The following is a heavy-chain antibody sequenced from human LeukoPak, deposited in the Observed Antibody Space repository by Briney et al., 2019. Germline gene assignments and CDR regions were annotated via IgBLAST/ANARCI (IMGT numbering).Heavy chain of an antibody. CDR1: GFNFKNYE. Sequence: GGSLRLSCTVSGFNFKNYEMKWVRQAPGKGLEWIAYISSSGSTTKYADSVKGRFTMSRDNAKNAVYMEMNSLRVEVTAVYYCARDRGWDGYGYAFLDYWGHGTLVTVSS. CDR3: ARDRGWDGYGYAFLDY. V-gene: IGHV3-48*03. CDR2: ISSSGSTT. D-gene: IGHD5-12*01. J-gene: IGHJ4*01.